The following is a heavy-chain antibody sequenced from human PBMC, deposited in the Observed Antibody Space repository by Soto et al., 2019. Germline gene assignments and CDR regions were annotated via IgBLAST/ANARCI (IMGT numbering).Heavy chain of an antibody. CDR1: GFTFSSYG. CDR3: ARDQYCSSTSCYAGYGMDV. J-gene: IGHJ6*02. V-gene: IGHV3-33*01. Sequence: PGGSLRLSCAASGFTFSSYGMHWVRQAPGKGLEWVAVIWYDGSNKYYADSVKGRFTISRDNSKNTLYLQMNSLRAEDTAVYYCARDQYCSSTSCYAGYGMDVWGQGTTVTVSS. CDR2: IWYDGSNK. D-gene: IGHD2-2*01.